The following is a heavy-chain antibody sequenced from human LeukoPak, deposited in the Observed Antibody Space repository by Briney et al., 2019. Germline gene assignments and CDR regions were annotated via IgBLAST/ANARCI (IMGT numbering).Heavy chain of an antibody. J-gene: IGHJ5*02. CDR1: GGSISSYY. D-gene: IGHD5-24*01. V-gene: IGHV4-59*12. CDR3: ARGQKRWLQFGWFDP. Sequence: SETLSLTCTVSGGSISSYYWSWIRQPPGKGLEWIGYIYYSGSTNYNPSLKSRVTISVDTSKNQFSLKLSSVTAADTAVYYCARGQKRWLQFGWFDPWGQGTLVTVSS. CDR2: IYYSGST.